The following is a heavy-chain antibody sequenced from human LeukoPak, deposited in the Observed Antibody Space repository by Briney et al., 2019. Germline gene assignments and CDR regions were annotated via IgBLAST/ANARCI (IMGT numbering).Heavy chain of an antibody. V-gene: IGHV1-8*01. J-gene: IGHJ5*02. Sequence: ASVKVSCKTSGYPFTTWEINWVRQAAGQGLEWMGWVHPNSGNTAYAQKFQGRVTMTRDTSISTAYMELSGLRFDDTAVYFCARGPRNNPWGQGTLVTVSS. CDR1: GYPFTTWE. D-gene: IGHD1-14*01. CDR2: VHPNSGNT. CDR3: ARGPRNNP.